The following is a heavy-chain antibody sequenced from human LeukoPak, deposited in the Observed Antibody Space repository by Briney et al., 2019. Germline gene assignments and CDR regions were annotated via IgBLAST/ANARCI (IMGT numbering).Heavy chain of an antibody. D-gene: IGHD3-10*01. Sequence: GASVKVSCKTSGYNFPSYTMHWLRQAPGQSPEWMGFINGDNGNTKYSEKFQDRVTFTRDTSASSAYMELSSLRSEDTAVYYCARSSSGTYHYWGQGTLVTVSS. CDR1: GYNFPSYT. V-gene: IGHV1-3*01. CDR2: INGDNGNT. J-gene: IGHJ4*02. CDR3: ARSSSGTYHY.